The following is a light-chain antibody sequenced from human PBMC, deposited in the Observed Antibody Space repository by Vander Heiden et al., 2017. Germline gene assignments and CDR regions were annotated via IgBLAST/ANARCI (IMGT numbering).Light chain of an antibody. CDR3: QQYNNWPPWT. V-gene: IGKV3-15*01. CDR1: QSVSSN. CDR2: GAS. J-gene: IGKJ1*01. Sequence: EIVMTQSPATLSVSPGERATLSCRASQSVSSNLAWYQQKPGQAPRLLIYGASTRATGIPARFSGSGSGTEFTLTISSLHSEDFAVYYCQQYNNWPPWTFGPGTKVEIQ.